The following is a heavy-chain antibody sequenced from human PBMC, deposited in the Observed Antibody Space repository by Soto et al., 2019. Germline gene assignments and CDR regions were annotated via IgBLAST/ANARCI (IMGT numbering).Heavy chain of an antibody. CDR3: ARSYGSGSYNFDY. J-gene: IGHJ4*02. V-gene: IGHV4-30-4*01. CDR2: IYYSGST. Sequence: PSETLSLTCTVYGGSISSGDYYWSWIRQPPGKGLEWIGYIYYSGSTYYNPSLKSRVTISVDTSKNQFSLKLSSVTAADTAVYYCARSYGSGSYNFDYWGQGTLVTVSS. CDR1: GGSISSGDYY. D-gene: IGHD3-10*01.